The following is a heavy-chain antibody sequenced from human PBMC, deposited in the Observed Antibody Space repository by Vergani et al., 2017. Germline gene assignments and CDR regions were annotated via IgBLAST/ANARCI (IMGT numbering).Heavy chain of an antibody. V-gene: IGHV4-31*03. CDR3: ARSRTATGTTDYFDY. CDR1: GGSFSSAGYY. CDR2: IFYSGRT. Sequence: QVQLQESGPGLVKPSQTLSLTCFVSGGSFSSAGYYSSWTRQHPGKGLEWIGYIFYSGRTYYNPSLKSRVTISVDTSKNQFSLNLNSVTAAETAVYFCARSRTATGTTDYFDYWGQGTLVTVSS. D-gene: IGHD4-17*01. J-gene: IGHJ4*02.